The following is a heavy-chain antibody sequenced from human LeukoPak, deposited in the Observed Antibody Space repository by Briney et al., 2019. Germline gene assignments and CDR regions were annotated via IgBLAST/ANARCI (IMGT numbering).Heavy chain of an antibody. CDR3: AKWRYYYDSSGYFYFDY. D-gene: IGHD3-22*01. CDR2: ISGSGGST. V-gene: IGHV3-23*01. J-gene: IGHJ4*02. CDR1: GFTFSSYA. Sequence: GGSLRLSCAASGFTFSSYAMSWVRQAPGKGLEWVSAISGSGGSTYYADSVKGRFTISRDNSKNTLYLQMNSLRAEDTAVYYCAKWRYYYDSSGYFYFDYWGQGTLVTDSS.